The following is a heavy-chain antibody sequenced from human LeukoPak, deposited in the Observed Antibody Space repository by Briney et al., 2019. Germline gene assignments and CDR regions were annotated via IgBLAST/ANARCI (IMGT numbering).Heavy chain of an antibody. CDR2: IYYSGNT. V-gene: IGHV4-39*01. J-gene: IGHJ4*02. D-gene: IGHD2-2*01. CDR1: GGSISSRSYY. Sequence: PSETLSLTCSVSGGSISSRSYYWGWIRQPPGKGLEWIGSIYYSGNTYYNPSLKSRVTISVDTSKNQFSLKLSSVTAADTAVSYCARLDIVVVPAASFDSWGQGTLVTVSS. CDR3: ARLDIVVVPAASFDS.